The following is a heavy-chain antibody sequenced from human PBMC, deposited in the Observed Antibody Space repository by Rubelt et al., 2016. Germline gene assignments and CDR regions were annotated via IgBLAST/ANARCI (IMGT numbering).Heavy chain of an antibody. J-gene: IGHJ6*03. CDR3: ARVRSGYYMDV. CDR1: GFSFSTFW. Sequence: EVQLAESGGDLVQPGRSLRLSCTASGFSFSTFWMSWVRPAPAKGLEWVANIKHAGSEKYYVDSVTGRFHISRDNARNALYLQMTSLSAEDTAVYYCARVRSGYYMDVWGKGTTVTVSS. V-gene: IGHV3-7*02. CDR2: IKHAGSEK. D-gene: IGHD3-10*01.